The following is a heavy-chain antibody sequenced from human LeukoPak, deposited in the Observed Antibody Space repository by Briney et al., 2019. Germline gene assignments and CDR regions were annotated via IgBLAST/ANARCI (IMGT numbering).Heavy chain of an antibody. CDR1: GGSISSYY. V-gene: IGHV4-59*01. CDR2: IYYSGST. J-gene: IGHJ4*02. CDR3: AREIGVERCSGDSCSLIDY. Sequence: SETLSLTCTVSGGSISSYYWSWIRQPPGKGLEWIGYIYYSGSTNYNPSLKSRVTISVDKSKNQFSLKLSSVTAADTAVYYCAREIGVERCSGDSCSLIDYWGQGTLVTVSS. D-gene: IGHD2-15*01.